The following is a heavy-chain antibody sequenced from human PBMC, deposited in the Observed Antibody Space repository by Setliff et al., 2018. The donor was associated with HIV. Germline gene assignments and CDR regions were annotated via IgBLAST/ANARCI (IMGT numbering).Heavy chain of an antibody. CDR2: IYHNGST. D-gene: IGHD2-15*01. V-gene: IGHV4-31*03. CDR3: SRGGGSRAATSSYYYMDV. CDR1: GGSISIGGYY. Sequence: SETLSLTCTVSGGSISIGGYYWGWIRQHPGKGLEWIGYIYHNGSTYYNPSLKSRVIISVDTSKNQFSLKLSSVTAADTAVYYCSRGGGSRAATSSYYYMDVWGKGTTVTVSS. J-gene: IGHJ6*03.